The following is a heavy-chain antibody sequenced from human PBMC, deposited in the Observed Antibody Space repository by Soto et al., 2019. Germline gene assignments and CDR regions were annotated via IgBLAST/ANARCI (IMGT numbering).Heavy chain of an antibody. D-gene: IGHD6-13*01. CDR3: ARRQISHPTRGAASARGGMDV. V-gene: IGHV3-33*01. CDR1: GFNFNNYG. J-gene: IGHJ6*02. Sequence: QVQLVESGGGVVQPGRSLRLSCAASGFNFNNYGMHWVRQAPGKGLEWVAVIWNDGNGYYYENSVKGRFTISRENYKNTLFLQMSRLRADHTAVYYCARRQISHPTRGAASARGGMDVWGQGTTVTVSS. CDR2: IWNDGNGY.